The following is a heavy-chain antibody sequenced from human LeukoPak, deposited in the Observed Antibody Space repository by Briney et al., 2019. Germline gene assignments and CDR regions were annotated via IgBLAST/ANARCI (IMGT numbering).Heavy chain of an antibody. V-gene: IGHV4-59*08. CDR1: GGSISSYY. CDR3: ARHYYSSGSYYSRSYYYGMDV. D-gene: IGHD3-10*01. Sequence: SETLSLTCTVSGGSISSYYWNWIRQPPGKGLEWIGYISYSGSTNYNPSLKSRVTISVDMSKNQFSLKLSSVTAADTAVYSCARHYYSSGSYYSRSYYYGMDVWGQGTSVTVSS. CDR2: ISYSGST. J-gene: IGHJ6*02.